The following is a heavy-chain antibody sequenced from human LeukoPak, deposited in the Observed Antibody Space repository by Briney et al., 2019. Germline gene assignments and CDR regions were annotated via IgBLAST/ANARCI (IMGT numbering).Heavy chain of an antibody. V-gene: IGHV4-34*01. Sequence: SETLSLTCAVYGGSFSGYYWSWIRQPPGKGLEWIGEINHSGSTNYNPSLKSRVTISVDTSKNQFSLKLSYVTAADTAVYYCARGRGYSYGHYFDYWGQGTLVTVSS. CDR3: ARGRGYSYGHYFDY. D-gene: IGHD5-18*01. CDR1: GGSFSGYY. CDR2: INHSGST. J-gene: IGHJ4*02.